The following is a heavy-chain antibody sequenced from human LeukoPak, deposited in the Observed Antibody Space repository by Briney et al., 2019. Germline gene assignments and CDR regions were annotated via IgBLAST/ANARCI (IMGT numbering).Heavy chain of an antibody. CDR3: ARGSTVTLGGAFDI. CDR2: IYSGGST. V-gene: IGHV3-53*01. J-gene: IGHJ3*02. CDR1: GFTVSSNY. Sequence: GGSLRLSCAASGFTVSSNYMSWVRQAPGKGLEWVSVIYSGGSTYHADSVKGRFTISRDNSKNTLYLQMNSLRAEDTAVYYCARGSTVTLGGAFDIWGQGTMVTVSS. D-gene: IGHD4-17*01.